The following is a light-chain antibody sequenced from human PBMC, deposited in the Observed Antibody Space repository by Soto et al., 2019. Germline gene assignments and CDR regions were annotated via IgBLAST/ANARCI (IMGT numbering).Light chain of an antibody. CDR1: QSVSTF. CDR3: QQRSNWPPT. CDR2: DAS. Sequence: EIVLTQSPATLSLSPGERATLSCRASQSVSTFLGWYQQKPCQAPRLLISDASNRATGIPARFSGSGSGTDFTLTINSLEPEDFAIYYCQQRSNWPPTFGQGTRLEIK. J-gene: IGKJ5*01. V-gene: IGKV3-11*01.